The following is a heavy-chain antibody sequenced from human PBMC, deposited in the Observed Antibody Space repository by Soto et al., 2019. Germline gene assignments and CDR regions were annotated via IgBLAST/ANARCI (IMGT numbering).Heavy chain of an antibody. CDR3: AKEMRTGYYNDWFDP. CDR2: ISYDGSNK. CDR1: GLTFSSYG. J-gene: IGHJ5*02. V-gene: IGHV3-30*18. Sequence: GVSLRLSCAASGLTFSSYGMHWVSQAPGKGQEWVAVISYDGSNKYYADSVRGRFTISRDNSKNTLYLQMNSLRAEDTAVDYCAKEMRTGYYNDWFDPWGQGTLVTVSS. D-gene: IGHD3-9*01.